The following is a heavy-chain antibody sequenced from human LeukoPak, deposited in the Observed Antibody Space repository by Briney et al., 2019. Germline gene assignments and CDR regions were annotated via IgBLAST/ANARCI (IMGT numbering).Heavy chain of an antibody. CDR2: ISGSGGST. Sequence: PGGSLRLSCAASGFTFSSYAMSWVRQAPGKGLEWVSAISGSGGSTYYADSVKGRFTISRDNSKNTLYLQMNSLRAEDAAVYYCGNSSGYYRPYYFDYWGQGTLVTVSS. V-gene: IGHV3-23*01. CDR3: GNSSGYYRPYYFDY. J-gene: IGHJ4*02. CDR1: GFTFSSYA. D-gene: IGHD3-22*01.